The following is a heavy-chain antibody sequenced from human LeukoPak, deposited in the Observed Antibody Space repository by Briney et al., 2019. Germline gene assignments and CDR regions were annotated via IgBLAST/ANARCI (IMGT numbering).Heavy chain of an antibody. CDR1: GFTFSSYG. J-gene: IGHJ4*02. Sequence: GGSLRLSCAASGFTFSSYGMSWVRQTPEKGLEWVSAISGSGANTYYADSVKGRFTISRDNSKNTLYLQLNSLRAEDTAVYYCAKDRCSSGNCYPHRFDYWGQRTLVTVSS. D-gene: IGHD2-15*01. CDR3: AKDRCSSGNCYPHRFDY. CDR2: ISGSGANT. V-gene: IGHV3-23*01.